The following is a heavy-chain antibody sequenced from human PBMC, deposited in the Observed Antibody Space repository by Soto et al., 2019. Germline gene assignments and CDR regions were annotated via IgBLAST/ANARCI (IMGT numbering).Heavy chain of an antibody. CDR3: TRDEPFYMAAAGIKYYFDY. J-gene: IGHJ4*02. CDR2: IRSKDYGGTT. Sequence: GGSLRLSCTASGFTFGDYAMSWFRQAPGKGLEWVGFIRSKDYGGTTEYAASVKGRFTISRDDSKSIAYLQMNSVKTEDTAVYYCTRDEPFYMAAAGIKYYFDYWGQGTLVTVSS. D-gene: IGHD6-13*01. CDR1: GFTFGDYA. V-gene: IGHV3-49*03.